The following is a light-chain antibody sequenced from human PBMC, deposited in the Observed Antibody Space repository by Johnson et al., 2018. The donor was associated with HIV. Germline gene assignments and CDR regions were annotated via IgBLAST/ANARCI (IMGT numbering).Light chain of an antibody. CDR1: SSNIGINY. CDR3: GTWDSSLSAYV. J-gene: IGLJ1*01. V-gene: IGLV1-51*01. Sequence: QSVLTQPPSVSAAPRQKVTISCSGSSSNIGINYVSWYQQLPGTAPKLLIYDNNKRPSGIPDRFSGSKSGTSATLGITGLQTGYEADYYCGTWDSSLSAYVFGTGTKVTVL. CDR2: DNN.